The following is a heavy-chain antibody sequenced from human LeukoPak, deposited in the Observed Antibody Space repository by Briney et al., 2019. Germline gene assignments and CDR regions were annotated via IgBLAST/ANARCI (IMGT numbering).Heavy chain of an antibody. CDR1: GFTFRSYG. J-gene: IGHJ4*02. CDR2: IRYDGSNK. CDR3: ARGWRYYDSSGYYFDY. Sequence: GGSLRLSCAASGFTFRSYGMHWVRQAPGKGLEWVAFIRYDGSNKYYADSVKGRFTISRDNSKNTLYLQMNSLRAEDTAVYYCARGWRYYDSSGYYFDYWGQGTLVTVSS. D-gene: IGHD3-22*01. V-gene: IGHV3-30*02.